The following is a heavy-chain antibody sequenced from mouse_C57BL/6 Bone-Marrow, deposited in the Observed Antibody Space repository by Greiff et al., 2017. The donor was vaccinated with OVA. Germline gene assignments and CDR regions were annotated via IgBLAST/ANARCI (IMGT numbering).Heavy chain of an antibody. CDR2: INPNNGGT. CDR1: GYTFTDYN. D-gene: IGHD1-1*01. CDR3: AMITTVVDYAMDY. J-gene: IGHJ4*01. V-gene: IGHV1-22*01. Sequence: EVKLMESGPELVKPGASVKMSCKASGYTFTDYNMHWVKQSHGKSLEWIGYINPNNGGTSYNQKFKGKATLTVNKSSSTAYMELRSLTSEDSAVYYCAMITTVVDYAMDYWGQGTSVTVSS.